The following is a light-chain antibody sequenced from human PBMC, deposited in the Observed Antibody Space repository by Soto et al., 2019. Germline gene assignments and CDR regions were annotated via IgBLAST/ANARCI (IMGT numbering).Light chain of an antibody. CDR1: GSNIGSNT. V-gene: IGLV1-44*01. Sequence: QSVLTQPPSVSGTPGQRVTISCSGGGSNIGSNTVNWFQQLPGTAPKLLIYGNNQRPSGVPDRFSGSEPGTSASLAISGLQSADEADYYCAAWDDSLNGDVFGTGTKLTVL. CDR2: GNN. CDR3: AAWDDSLNGDV. J-gene: IGLJ1*01.